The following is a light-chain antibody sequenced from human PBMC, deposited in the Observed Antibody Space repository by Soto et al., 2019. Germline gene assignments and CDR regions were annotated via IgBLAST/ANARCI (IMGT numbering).Light chain of an antibody. Sequence: EIVLTQSPGTLSLSPGERATLSCRASQSIANNYVAWYQQKPGQAPRLLIDDASRRATGTPDRFSGSGSGTDFTLTISRLEPEDFAVYYCQQCATSPLTFGQGTKVESK. CDR3: QQCATSPLT. V-gene: IGKV3-20*01. J-gene: IGKJ1*01. CDR2: DAS. CDR1: QSIANNY.